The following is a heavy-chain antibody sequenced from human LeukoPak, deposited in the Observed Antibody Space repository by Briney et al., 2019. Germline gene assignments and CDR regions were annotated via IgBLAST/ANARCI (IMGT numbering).Heavy chain of an antibody. CDR3: TRGGYGPGSHYRF. CDR1: GGSISSSSYY. V-gene: IGHV4-39*07. Sequence: SETLSLTCTVSGGSISSSSYYWGWIRQPPGKGLEWIGSIYYSGSTYYNPFLKSRVTISVDTSRNQFSLHLNSVTAADTAVYYCTRGGYGPGSHYRFWGQGTLVTVSS. J-gene: IGHJ4*02. CDR2: IYYSGST. D-gene: IGHD3-10*01.